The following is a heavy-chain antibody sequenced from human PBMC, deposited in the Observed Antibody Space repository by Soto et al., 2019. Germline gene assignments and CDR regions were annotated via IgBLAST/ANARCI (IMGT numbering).Heavy chain of an antibody. V-gene: IGHV3-23*01. Sequence: EVQLLESGGGLVQPGGSLRLSCAASGFTFGNYAMGWARRLPGRGLEWVSVISGSGGTTHYEDSVKGRFTISRDNSKNTLYLQMNSLRVEDTAVYYCAKDRSSTSCYAFDYWGQGSLVTVSS. CDR1: GFTFGNYA. CDR2: ISGSGGTT. D-gene: IGHD2-2*01. J-gene: IGHJ4*02. CDR3: AKDRSSTSCYAFDY.